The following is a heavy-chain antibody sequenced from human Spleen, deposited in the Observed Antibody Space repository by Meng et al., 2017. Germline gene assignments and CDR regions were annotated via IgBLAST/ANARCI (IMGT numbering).Heavy chain of an antibody. CDR3: ARDEDISAAGKLFGDY. CDR2: INPNTGGT. V-gene: IGHV1-2*06. Sequence: QGQLVQSGAEVKKPGASVKVSCEASAYTFTDYYIHWVRQAPGQGLEWMGRINPNTGGTDYAQKFQGRVTMTGDTSISTAYMELSGLRSDDTAMYYCARDEDISAAGKLFGDYWGQGTLVTVSS. D-gene: IGHD6-25*01. J-gene: IGHJ4*02. CDR1: AYTFTDYY.